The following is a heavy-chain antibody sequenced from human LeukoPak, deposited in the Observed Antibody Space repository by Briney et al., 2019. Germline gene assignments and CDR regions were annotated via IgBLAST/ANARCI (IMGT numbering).Heavy chain of an antibody. V-gene: IGHV3-66*01. CDR3: ARAIVGAIDDAFDI. CDR2: IYSGGST. Sequence: PWGSLRLSCAASGFAVSSNYMSWIRQAPGKGLEWVSVIYSGGSTYYADSVKGRFTISRDNSKNTLYLQMNSLRAEDTAVYYCARAIVGAIDDAFDIWGQGTMVTVSS. J-gene: IGHJ3*02. D-gene: IGHD1-26*01. CDR1: GFAVSSNY.